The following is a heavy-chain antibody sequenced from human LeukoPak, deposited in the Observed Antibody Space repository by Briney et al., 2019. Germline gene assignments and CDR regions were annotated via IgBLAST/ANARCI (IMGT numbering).Heavy chain of an antibody. V-gene: IGHV4-34*01. CDR3: ARYAGYSSSYRSRPFDY. Sequence: SETLSLTCAVYGGSFSGYYWSWIRQPPGKGREGCGEINHSGSTNYNPALKSRVTISVDSSKTQFSLKLSPVTAADTAVYYWARYAGYSSSYRSRPFDYWGQGTLVTVSS. CDR2: INHSGST. CDR1: GGSFSGYY. D-gene: IGHD6-13*01. J-gene: IGHJ4*02.